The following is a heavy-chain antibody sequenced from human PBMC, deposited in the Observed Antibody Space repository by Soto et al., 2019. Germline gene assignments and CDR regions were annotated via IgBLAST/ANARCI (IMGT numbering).Heavy chain of an antibody. Sequence: QVHLVQSGVEVKKPGASVKVSCTAHGYNLREYGVSWLRQVPGQGFERMGWISGDNVNRRSSQRFKDRLTMTTDTSTNTASMELRSLRSDDTAVYFCGREGQQLAQEQYFQFNGVDVWGQGTSVTVSS. J-gene: IGHJ6*02. CDR1: GYNLREYG. CDR2: ISGDNVNR. CDR3: GREGQQLAQEQYFQFNGVDV. V-gene: IGHV1-18*01. D-gene: IGHD6-13*01.